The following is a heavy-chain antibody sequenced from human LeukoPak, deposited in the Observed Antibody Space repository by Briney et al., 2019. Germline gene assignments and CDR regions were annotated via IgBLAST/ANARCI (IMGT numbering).Heavy chain of an antibody. CDR2: LYYSGST. V-gene: IGHV4-39*01. Sequence: SGTLSLTCSVSGGSFTSSSFYWGWIRQPPGKGLEWIGRLYYSGSTYYNPSLKSRVTISVDTSKNQLSLKLSSVIATDTAVYYCARPRDYGGNFNWHFDLWGRGTLVTV. J-gene: IGHJ2*01. D-gene: IGHD4-23*01. CDR1: GGSFTSSSFY. CDR3: ARPRDYGGNFNWHFDL.